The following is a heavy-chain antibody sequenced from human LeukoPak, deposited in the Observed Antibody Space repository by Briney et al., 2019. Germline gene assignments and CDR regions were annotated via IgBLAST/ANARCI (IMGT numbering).Heavy chain of an antibody. CDR3: ARDPKHWYYFDF. D-gene: IGHD2-8*02. Sequence: GGSLRLSCEASGFSLSTNSMNWVRQAPGKGLEWISYITGSGSTIYYADSVKGRFTISRDNAKNSLYLQMNSLRAEDTAVYYCARDPKHWYYFDFWGQGTLVTVSS. CDR2: ITGSGSTI. V-gene: IGHV3-48*04. J-gene: IGHJ4*02. CDR1: GFSLSTNS.